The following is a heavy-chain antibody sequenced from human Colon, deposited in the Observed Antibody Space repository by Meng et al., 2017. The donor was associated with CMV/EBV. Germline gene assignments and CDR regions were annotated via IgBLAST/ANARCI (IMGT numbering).Heavy chain of an antibody. CDR1: GFIFSHYS. V-gene: IGHV3-30*02. Sequence: QVQLVDAGGGVGKPGGSLRLSCVTSGFIFSHYSMQWVRQSPGKGLEWVAHIRFDGSQQFYVQSVKGRFTVSRHDPKNTLYLQMNDLRPEDTGVYYCATDHLWGMPNWGRGTLVTVSS. CDR2: IRFDGSQQ. J-gene: IGHJ4*02. D-gene: IGHD3-3*02. CDR3: ATDHLWGMPN.